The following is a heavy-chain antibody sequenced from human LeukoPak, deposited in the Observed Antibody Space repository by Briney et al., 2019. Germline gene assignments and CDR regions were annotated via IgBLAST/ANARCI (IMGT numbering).Heavy chain of an antibody. CDR2: IYPGESDT. J-gene: IGHJ4*02. Sequence: GESLKISCKGSGYSFTSYWIGWVRQMPGKGLEWMGIIYPGESDTRSSPSFQGQVTISADKSISPPYPQWSSLKASDTAMYYCAGLRAGYPADWGQGTLVTVSS. CDR3: AGLRAGYPAD. V-gene: IGHV5-51*01. D-gene: IGHD3-9*01. CDR1: GYSFTSYW.